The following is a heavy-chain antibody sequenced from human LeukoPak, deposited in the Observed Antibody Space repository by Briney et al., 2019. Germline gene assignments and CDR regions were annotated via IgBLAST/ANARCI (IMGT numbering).Heavy chain of an antibody. V-gene: IGHV3-7*01. D-gene: IGHD4-17*01. Sequence: QAGGSLRLSCVASGFTFRNYWMTWVRQAPGKGLEWVANVKQDGSEKHYVDSVRGRFTISRDNTKNSLYLQLNSLRAEDTAVYYCARDLLYGDYVGAYFDYWGQGALVTVSS. CDR2: VKQDGSEK. CDR3: ARDLLYGDYVGAYFDY. CDR1: GFTFRNYW. J-gene: IGHJ4*02.